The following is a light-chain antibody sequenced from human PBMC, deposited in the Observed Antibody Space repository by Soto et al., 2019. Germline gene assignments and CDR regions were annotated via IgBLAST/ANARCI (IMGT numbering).Light chain of an antibody. V-gene: IGLV1-44*01. CDR2: SNS. J-gene: IGLJ3*02. Sequence: QSVLTQPPSASGTPGQRVTISCSGSSSNIENNPVNWYQQLPGTAPKLLIDSNSHRPSAVPDRFSGSKSGTSASLAISGLQSEDEADYYCAAWDDSLTGSWVFGGGTKLTVL. CDR3: AAWDDSLTGSWV. CDR1: SSNIENNP.